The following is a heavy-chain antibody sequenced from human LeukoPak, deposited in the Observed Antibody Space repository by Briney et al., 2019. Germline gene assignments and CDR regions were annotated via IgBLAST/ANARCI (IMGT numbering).Heavy chain of an antibody. CDR3: ARHLNDRSGYYPMDV. Sequence: SETLSLTCTVSAGSISGYYWSWIRQPPGKGLEWVGYIYYSGITNYSPDLKSRVTISVDTSKNQCALNLSSVPAADTAVYCCARHLNDRSGYYPMDVWGQGTTVTVSS. CDR2: IYYSGIT. V-gene: IGHV4-59*08. CDR1: AGSISGYY. D-gene: IGHD3-22*01. J-gene: IGHJ6*02.